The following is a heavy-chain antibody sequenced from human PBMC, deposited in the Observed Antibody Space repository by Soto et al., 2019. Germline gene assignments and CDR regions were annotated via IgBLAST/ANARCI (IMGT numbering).Heavy chain of an antibody. CDR3: ARNIRGGSYDHFFDY. D-gene: IGHD3-3*01. CDR2: IYNAGST. CDR1: GDSISTNH. V-gene: IGHV4-59*01. Sequence: SETLSLTCTVSGDSISTNHWTWIRHPPGKGLEWLGHIYNAGSTNYNPSLGSRVSISVDTSENHFSLKLDSVTAADTAVYFCARNIRGGSYDHFFDYWGQGTLVTVSS. J-gene: IGHJ4*02.